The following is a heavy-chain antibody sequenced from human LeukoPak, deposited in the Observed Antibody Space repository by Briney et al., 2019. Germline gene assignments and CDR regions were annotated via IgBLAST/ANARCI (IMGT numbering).Heavy chain of an antibody. J-gene: IGHJ4*02. CDR2: MNPNSGNT. CDR3: ASGSSCRTSCYRDFDY. D-gene: IGHD2-2*01. CDR1: GYTFTSYD. V-gene: IGHV1-8*01. Sequence: ASVKVSCNASGYTFTSYDINWVRQATGQGLECMGWMNPNSGNTGYAQKFQGRVTMTRNTSISTAYLQLTSLRSEDTAVYYCASGSSCRTSCYRDFDYWGQGTLVTVSS.